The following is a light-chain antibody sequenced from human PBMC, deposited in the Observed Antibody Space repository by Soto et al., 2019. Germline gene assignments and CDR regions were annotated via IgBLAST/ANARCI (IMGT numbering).Light chain of an antibody. CDR3: QQRANWPYT. CDR1: QSVSSY. J-gene: IGKJ2*01. V-gene: IGKV3-11*01. Sequence: EIVLTQSPATLSLSPGERATLSCRASQSVSSYLAWYQQKPGQAPRLLMFDASNRATGIPARFSGSGSGTDFILTISSLEPEDFAVYYCQQRANWPYTFGQGTKLEIK. CDR2: DAS.